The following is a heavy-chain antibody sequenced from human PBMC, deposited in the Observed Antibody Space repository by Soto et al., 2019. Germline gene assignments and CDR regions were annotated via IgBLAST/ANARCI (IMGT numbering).Heavy chain of an antibody. V-gene: IGHV4-39*01. CDR3: ARPQLQGWFDP. D-gene: IGHD1-1*01. J-gene: IGHJ5*02. Sequence: QLQLQESGPGLVKPSETLSLTCTVSGGSISSSSYYWGWIRQPPGKGLEWIGSIYYSGSTYYNPSLKSRVTISVDTSKNQFSLKLSSVTAADTAVYYCARPQLQGWFDPWGQGTLVTVSS. CDR2: IYYSGST. CDR1: GGSISSSSYY.